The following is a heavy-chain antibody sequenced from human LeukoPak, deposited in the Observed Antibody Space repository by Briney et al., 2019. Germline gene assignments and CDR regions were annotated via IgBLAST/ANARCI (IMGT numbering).Heavy chain of an antibody. CDR2: IYPGDSDT. CDR1: GSRFTSYW. V-gene: IGHV5-51*01. J-gene: IGHJ4*02. CDR3: ARHLSLEGGKGYTDY. Sequence: GASLQISCQGSGSRFTSYWIGWVRQLPGKGLEWMGIIYPGDSDTRYSPSFQGQVIISADKSINTAYLQWSSLKASDTAMYSCARHLSLEGGKGYTDYWGQGTLVTVSS. D-gene: IGHD5-18*01.